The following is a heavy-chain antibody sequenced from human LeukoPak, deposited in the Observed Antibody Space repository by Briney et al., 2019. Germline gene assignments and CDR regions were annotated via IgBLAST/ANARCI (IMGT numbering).Heavy chain of an antibody. J-gene: IGHJ3*02. V-gene: IGHV3-21*01. CDR1: GFTSSNYG. D-gene: IGHD5-24*01. Sequence: RGSLRLSCAASGFTSSNYGMNWVRQAPGKGLEWVSSISIGSNYIYYGDSMKGRFTISRDNAKKSLYLQMNSLRAEDTAVYYCARRWLQSYAFDIWGQGTMVTVSS. CDR2: ISIGSNYI. CDR3: ARRWLQSYAFDI.